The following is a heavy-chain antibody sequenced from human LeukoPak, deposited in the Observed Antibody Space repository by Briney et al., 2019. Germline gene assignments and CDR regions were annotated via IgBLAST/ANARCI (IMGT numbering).Heavy chain of an antibody. V-gene: IGHV3-21*01. J-gene: IGHJ4*02. CDR3: ARARSGSYCSGY. CDR2: ISSSSSYI. Sequence: PGGSLRLSCAASGFTFSSYSMNWVRQAPGKGLEWVSSISSSSSYIYYADSVKGRFTISRDNAKNSLYLHMNSLRAEDTAVYYCARARSGSYCSGYWGQGTLVTVSS. CDR1: GFTFSSYS. D-gene: IGHD1-26*01.